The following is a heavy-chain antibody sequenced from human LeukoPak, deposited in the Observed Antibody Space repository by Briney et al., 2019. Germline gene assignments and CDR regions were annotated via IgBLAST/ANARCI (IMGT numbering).Heavy chain of an antibody. Sequence: SVKVSCKASGFTFINAAMQWVRQARGQRLEWIGWVVVGSGNTNYAQKFQERVTITRDMSTSTAYMELSSLRSEDTAVYYCAAGLPGHQPLYYYGMDVWGQGTTVTVSS. J-gene: IGHJ6*02. CDR2: VVVGSGNT. V-gene: IGHV1-58*02. D-gene: IGHD2-2*01. CDR1: GFTFINAA. CDR3: AAGLPGHQPLYYYGMDV.